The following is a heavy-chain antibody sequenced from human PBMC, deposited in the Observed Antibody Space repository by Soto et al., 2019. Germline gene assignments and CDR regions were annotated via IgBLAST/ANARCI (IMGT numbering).Heavy chain of an antibody. D-gene: IGHD1-26*01. CDR2: INHSGST. Sequence: QVQLQQWGAGLLKPSETLSLTCAVYGGSFSGYYWSWIRQPPGKGLERIGEINHSGSTNYNPSLKSGVTISVDPSKNQFSLKLSSVTAADTAVYYCARWARGSYYPHYCSYGRDVWGQGTTVTVSS. CDR1: GGSFSGYY. J-gene: IGHJ6*02. CDR3: ARWARGSYYPHYCSYGRDV. V-gene: IGHV4-34*01.